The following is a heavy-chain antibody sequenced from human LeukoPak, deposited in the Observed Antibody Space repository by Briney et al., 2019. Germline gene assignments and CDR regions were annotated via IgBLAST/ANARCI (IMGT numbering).Heavy chain of an antibody. Sequence: GASVKVSCKASGYTFTGYYMHWVRQAPGQGLEWMGRIIPILGIANYAQKFQGRVTITADKSTSTAYMELSSLRSEDTAVYYCARLDDSSGYFIDYWGQGTLVTVSS. J-gene: IGHJ4*02. D-gene: IGHD3-22*01. CDR2: IIPILGIA. CDR3: ARLDDSSGYFIDY. CDR1: GYTFTGYY. V-gene: IGHV1-69*02.